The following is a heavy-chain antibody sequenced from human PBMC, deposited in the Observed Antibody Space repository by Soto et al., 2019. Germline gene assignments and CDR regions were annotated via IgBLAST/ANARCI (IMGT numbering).Heavy chain of an antibody. CDR2: IYYSGST. Sequence: QVQLQESGPGLVKPSQTLSLTCTVSGGSISSGGYYWSWLRQHPGKDLEWIGYIYYSGSTYYNPSLKSRVTISVDTSKNQFSLKLSSVTAEDTAVYYCARAVGNIDYGDTRFDPWGQGTLVTVSS. V-gene: IGHV4-31*03. CDR3: ARAVGNIDYGDTRFDP. D-gene: IGHD4-17*01. CDR1: GGSISSGGYY. J-gene: IGHJ5*02.